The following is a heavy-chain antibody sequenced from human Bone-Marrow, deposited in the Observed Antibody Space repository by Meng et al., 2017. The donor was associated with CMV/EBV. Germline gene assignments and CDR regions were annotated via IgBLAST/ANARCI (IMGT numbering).Heavy chain of an antibody. CDR1: GFTFSSYA. Sequence: GSLRLSCAASGFTFSSYAMHWVRQAPGKGLEWVSAISGSGGSTYYADSVKGRFTISRDNSKNTLYLQMNSLRAEDTAVYYCANLVDLVGYFDYWGQGTLVTVPS. CDR2: ISGSGGST. D-gene: IGHD2-8*02. CDR3: ANLVDLVGYFDY. V-gene: IGHV3-23*01. J-gene: IGHJ4*02.